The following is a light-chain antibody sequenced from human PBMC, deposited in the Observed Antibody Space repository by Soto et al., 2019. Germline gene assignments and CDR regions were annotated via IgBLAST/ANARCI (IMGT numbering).Light chain of an antibody. J-gene: IGLJ3*02. CDR3: CSYSGTWV. CDR2: EGS. CDR1: STDVVSFKR. V-gene: IGLV2-23*01. Sequence: QSALTQPASVSGSPGQSITISCTGISTDVVSFKRVSWYQQHPGKAPKLILFEGSDRPSGVSNRFSGSKSGNTASLTISGLQAEDEADYYCCSYSGTWVFGGGTKLTVL.